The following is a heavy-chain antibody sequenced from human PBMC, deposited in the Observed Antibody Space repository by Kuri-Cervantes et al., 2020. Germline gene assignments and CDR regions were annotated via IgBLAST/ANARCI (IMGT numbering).Heavy chain of an antibody. CDR3: ARGGSYSSSWLNWFDP. CDR2: IYYSGST. J-gene: IGHJ5*02. CDR1: GGSISSYY. D-gene: IGHD6-13*01. Sequence: SETLSLTCTVSGGSISSYYWSWIRQPPGKGLEWIGYIYYSGSTNYNPSLKSRVTISVDTSKNQFSLKLSSVIAADTAVYYCARGGSYSSSWLNWFDPWGQGTLVTVSS. V-gene: IGHV4-59*01.